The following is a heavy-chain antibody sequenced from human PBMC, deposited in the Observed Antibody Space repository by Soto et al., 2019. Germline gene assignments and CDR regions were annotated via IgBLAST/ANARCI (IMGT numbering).Heavy chain of an antibody. D-gene: IGHD6-13*01. CDR1: GFTFSSYW. V-gene: IGHV3-7*01. CDR3: ARVIAAPVYYYYMDV. CDR2: IKQDGSEK. J-gene: IGHJ6*03. Sequence: WGSLRLSCAASGFTFSSYWMSWVRQAPGKGLEWVANIKQDGSEKYYVDSVKGRFTISRDNAKNSLYLQMNSLRAEDTAVYYCARVIAAPVYYYYMDVWGKGTTVTVSS.